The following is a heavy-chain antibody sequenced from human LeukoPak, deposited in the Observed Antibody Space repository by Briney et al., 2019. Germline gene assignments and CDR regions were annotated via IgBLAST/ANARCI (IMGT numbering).Heavy chain of an antibody. CDR2: ISGSGGST. D-gene: IGHD4-11*01. CDR3: AKDIQRGFDYTNFLDS. J-gene: IGHJ4*02. V-gene: IGHV3-23*01. CDR1: GFTFSSYA. Sequence: GGSLRLSCAASGFTFSSYAMSWVRQAPGKGLEWVSAISGSGGSTYYADSVKGRFTISRDNSKNTLYLQMNSLRAEDTAVYYCAKDIQRGFDYTNFLDSWGQGTLVIVSS.